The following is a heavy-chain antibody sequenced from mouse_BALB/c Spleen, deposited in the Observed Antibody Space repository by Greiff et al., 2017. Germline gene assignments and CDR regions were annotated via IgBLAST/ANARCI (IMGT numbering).Heavy chain of an antibody. D-gene: IGHD6-5*01. CDR3: ASDEAPMDY. CDR2: INSNGGST. Sequence: EVKLVESGGGLVQPGGSLKLSCAASGFTFSSYGMSWVRQTPDKRLELVATINSNGGSTYYPDSVKGRFTISRDNAKNTLYLQISRLKAEVTAMYYCASDEAPMDYWGQGTALTVSS. J-gene: IGHJ2*01. V-gene: IGHV5-6-3*01. CDR1: GFTFSSYG.